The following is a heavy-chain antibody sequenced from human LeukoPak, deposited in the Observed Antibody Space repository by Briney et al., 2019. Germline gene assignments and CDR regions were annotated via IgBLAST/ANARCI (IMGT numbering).Heavy chain of an antibody. CDR2: ISGSGGST. Sequence: GGSLRLSCAASGFTVSSNYMSWVRQAPGKGLEWVSAISGSGGSTYYADSVKGRFTISRDNSKNTLSLQMNSLRAEDTAVYYWAKGFCSGGSCYYWDYWGQGTLVTASS. CDR1: GFTVSSNY. V-gene: IGHV3-23*01. CDR3: AKGFCSGGSCYYWDY. D-gene: IGHD2-15*01. J-gene: IGHJ4*02.